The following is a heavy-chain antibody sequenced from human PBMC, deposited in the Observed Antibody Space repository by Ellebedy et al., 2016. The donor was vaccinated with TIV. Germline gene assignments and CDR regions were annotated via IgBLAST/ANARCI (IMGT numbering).Heavy chain of an antibody. J-gene: IGHJ3*02. CDR2: IYSDGST. CDR1: GVNVSSNY. V-gene: IGHV3-53*01. Sequence: GGSLRLXXAASGVNVSSNYMSWVRQAPGKGLEWVSIIYSDGSTYYADSVKGRFTLSRDISKDTLFLQMNSLRAEDTAVYYCVRAKRGSYYSAFDIWGQGTMVTVSS. D-gene: IGHD1-26*01. CDR3: VRAKRGSYYSAFDI.